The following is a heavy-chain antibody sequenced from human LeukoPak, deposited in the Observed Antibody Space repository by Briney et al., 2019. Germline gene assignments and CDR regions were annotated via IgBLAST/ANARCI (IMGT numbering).Heavy chain of an antibody. D-gene: IGHD3-10*01. CDR3: ARSPRSGGSGNAFDI. CDR2: ISSSSSTI. Sequence: GGSLRLSCAASGFTFNLAWMSWVRQAPGKGLEWVSYISSSSSTIYYADSVKGRFTISRDNAKNSLYLQMNSLRAEDTAVYYCARSPRSGGSGNAFDIWGQGTMVTVSS. V-gene: IGHV3-48*01. J-gene: IGHJ3*02. CDR1: GFTFNLAW.